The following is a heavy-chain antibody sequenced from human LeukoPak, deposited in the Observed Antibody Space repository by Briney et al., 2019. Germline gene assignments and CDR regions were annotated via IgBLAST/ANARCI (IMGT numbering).Heavy chain of an antibody. V-gene: IGHV1-2*02. D-gene: IGHD6-19*01. CDR2: ISPDNGDT. J-gene: IGHJ4*02. CDR1: GYTFTGYY. Sequence: ASVKVSCKASGYTFTGYYIHWVRQAPGHGLEWMGWISPDNGDTHYAQKFQGRVTMTRDTSISTVYMELSRLRNNDTAVYYCSRRMAVAATFDYWGPGTLVTVSS. CDR3: SRRMAVAATFDY.